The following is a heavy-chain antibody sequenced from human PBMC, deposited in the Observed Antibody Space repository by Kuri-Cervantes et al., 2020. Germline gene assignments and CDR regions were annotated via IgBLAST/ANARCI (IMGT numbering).Heavy chain of an antibody. J-gene: IGHJ4*02. V-gene: IGHV4-30-4*08. CDR3: VRRVWGSYRFDY. Sequence: SETLSLTCAVYGGSFSGYYCGWFRQPPGKGLEWIGYIYYSGNTYYNPSLKSRVTISLDTSKNQFSLQLSSVTAADTAVYYCVRRVWGSYRFDYWGQGTLVTVSS. D-gene: IGHD3-16*02. CDR2: IYYSGNT. CDR1: GGSFSGYY.